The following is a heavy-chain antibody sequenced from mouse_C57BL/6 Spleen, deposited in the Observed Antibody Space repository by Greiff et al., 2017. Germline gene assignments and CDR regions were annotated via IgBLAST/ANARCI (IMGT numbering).Heavy chain of an antibody. Sequence: VQLQQPGAELVRPGSSVKLSCKASGYTFTSYWMDWVKQRPGQGLEWIGNIYPSDSETHYNQKFKDKATLTVDKSSSTAYMQLSSLTSEDSAVYYCASEDWAHFDYWGQGTTLTVSS. CDR1: GYTFTSYW. CDR2: IYPSDSET. J-gene: IGHJ2*01. CDR3: ASEDWAHFDY. D-gene: IGHD4-1*01. V-gene: IGHV1-61*01.